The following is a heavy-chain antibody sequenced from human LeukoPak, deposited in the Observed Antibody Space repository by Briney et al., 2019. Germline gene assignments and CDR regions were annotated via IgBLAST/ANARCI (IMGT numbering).Heavy chain of an antibody. J-gene: IGHJ5*02. D-gene: IGHD4-17*01. Sequence: PGGSLRLSCAASGFTVSSNYMSWVRQAPGQGLEWMGWISAYNGNTNYAQKLQGRVTMTTDTSTSTAYMELRSLRSDDTAVYYCARDPGYGDYAVGNNWFDPWGQGTLVTVSS. CDR3: ARDPGYGDYAVGNNWFDP. CDR2: ISAYNGNT. V-gene: IGHV1-18*04. CDR1: GFTVSSNY.